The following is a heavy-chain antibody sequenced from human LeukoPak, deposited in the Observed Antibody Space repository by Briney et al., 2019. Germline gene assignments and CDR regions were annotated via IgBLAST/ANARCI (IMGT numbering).Heavy chain of an antibody. D-gene: IGHD5-24*01. Sequence: GGSLRLSCAASGFTFSDYGIHWVRQAPGKGLEWVAFIRFDGSNKYYVDSVKGRFTISRDNSKNTLYLQMNSLRAEDTAVYYCAKDKRRWLQLVDYWGQGTLVTVSS. CDR2: IRFDGSNK. J-gene: IGHJ4*02. CDR1: GFTFSDYG. V-gene: IGHV3-30*02. CDR3: AKDKRRWLQLVDY.